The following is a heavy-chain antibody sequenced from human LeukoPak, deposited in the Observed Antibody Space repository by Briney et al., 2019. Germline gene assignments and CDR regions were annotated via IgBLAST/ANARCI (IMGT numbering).Heavy chain of an antibody. CDR3: AHLPDWGQWLVFHY. CDR2: IYWDDDK. J-gene: IGHJ4*02. CDR1: GFSLSTSGVG. V-gene: IGHV2-5*02. Sequence: SGPTLVKPTQTLTLTCTFSGFSLSTSGVGVGWIRQPPGKALEWLALIYWDDDKRYSPSLKSRLTITKDTSKNQVVLTMTNLDPVDTATYYCAHLPDWGQWLVFHYWDQGTLVTVSS. D-gene: IGHD6-19*01.